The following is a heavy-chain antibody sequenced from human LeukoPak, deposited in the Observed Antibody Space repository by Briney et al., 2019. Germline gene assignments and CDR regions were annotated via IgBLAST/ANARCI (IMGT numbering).Heavy chain of an antibody. D-gene: IGHD6-13*01. J-gene: IGHJ4*02. CDR3: ARDVVAAPGTWDY. Sequence: PSETLSLTCTVSGGSISSGRYYWSWIRQPAGKGLEWIGRIYTSGSTNYNPSPKSRVTMSVDTSKNQFSLKLSSVTAADTAVYYCARDVVAAPGTWDYWGQGTLVTVSS. V-gene: IGHV4-61*02. CDR1: GGSISSGRYY. CDR2: IYTSGST.